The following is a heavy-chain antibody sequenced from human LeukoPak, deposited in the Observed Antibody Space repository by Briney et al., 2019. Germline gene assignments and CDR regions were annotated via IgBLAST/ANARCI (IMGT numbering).Heavy chain of an antibody. Sequence: GASVKVSCKASGGTFSSYAISWVRQAPGQGLEWMGGIIPIFGTANYAQKFQGRVTITADESTSTAYMELSSLRSEDTAVYYCARDPRPPGGYCSSTSCYGYYYYYMDVWGKGTTVTVSS. V-gene: IGHV1-69*13. CDR1: GGTFSSYA. CDR2: IIPIFGTA. J-gene: IGHJ6*03. CDR3: ARDPRPPGGYCSSTSCYGYYYYYMDV. D-gene: IGHD2-2*01.